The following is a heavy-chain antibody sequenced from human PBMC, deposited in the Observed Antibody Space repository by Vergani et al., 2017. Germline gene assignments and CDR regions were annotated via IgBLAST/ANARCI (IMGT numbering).Heavy chain of an antibody. V-gene: IGHV2-5*08. CDR1: GGSVSSGSYY. CDR2: IYWNDDK. J-gene: IGHJ3*02. CDR3: AHRGKLGVGVAVADDAFEI. D-gene: IGHD6-19*01. Sequence: QESGPGLVKPSETLSLTCTVSGGSVSSGSYYWSWIRQPPGKGLEWLALIYWNDDKRYSPSLTSRLTITKDTSKNQVVLTMTNMDPVDTATYYGAHRGKLGVGVAVADDAFEIWGQGTMVTVSS.